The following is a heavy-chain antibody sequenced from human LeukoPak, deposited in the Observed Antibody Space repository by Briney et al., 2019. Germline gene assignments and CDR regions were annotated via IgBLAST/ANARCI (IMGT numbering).Heavy chain of an antibody. CDR1: GFTFSSYS. Sequence: GGSLRLSCAASGFTFSSYSMNWVRQAPGKGLEWVSYISSSSSTIYYADSVKGRFTISRDNAKNSLYLQMNSLRAEDTAVYYCATIGGKDIVVVVAATQTLVWGQGTLVTVSS. CDR3: ATIGGKDIVVVVAATQTLV. V-gene: IGHV3-48*04. J-gene: IGHJ1*01. D-gene: IGHD2-15*01. CDR2: ISSSSSTI.